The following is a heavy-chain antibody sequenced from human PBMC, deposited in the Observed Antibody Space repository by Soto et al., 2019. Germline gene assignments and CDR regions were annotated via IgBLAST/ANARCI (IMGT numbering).Heavy chain of an antibody. CDR1: GGSISSYY. CDR2: IYYSGST. V-gene: IGHV4-59*01. CDR3: ARDQWYYYDSSGYSWFDP. Sequence: SETLSLTCTVSGGSISSYYWSWIRQPPGKGLEWIGYIYYSGSTNYNPSLKSRVTISVDTSKNQFSLKLSSVTAADTAVYYCARDQWYYYDSSGYSWFDPWGQGTLVTVSS. J-gene: IGHJ5*02. D-gene: IGHD3-22*01.